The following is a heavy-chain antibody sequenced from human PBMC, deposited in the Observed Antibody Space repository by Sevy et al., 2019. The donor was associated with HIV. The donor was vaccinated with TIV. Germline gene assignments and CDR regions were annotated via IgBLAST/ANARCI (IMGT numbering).Heavy chain of an antibody. J-gene: IGHJ4*02. D-gene: IGHD1-26*01. CDR1: EFTFSSYW. V-gene: IGHV3-7*01. CDR2: IKQDGSEK. Sequence: GSLRLSCAASEFTFSSYWMTWIRQAPGKGLEWVANIKQDGSEKYYGDSVKGRFTISRNNAKNSLYLQMNSLSVADTAVYYCAGGGALDYWGQGTLVTVSS. CDR3: AGGGALDY.